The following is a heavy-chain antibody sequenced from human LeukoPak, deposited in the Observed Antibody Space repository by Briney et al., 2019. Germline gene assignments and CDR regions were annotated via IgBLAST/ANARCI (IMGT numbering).Heavy chain of an antibody. Sequence: SETLSLTCTVSSGSISSYYWTWIRHPPGKGLEFIGYIHYIGTTNYNLSLKSRVTISVDTSKNQFSLKLSSVTAADTAFYYCARKAWTSGSYDSWGQGTLVTVSS. CDR1: SGSISSYY. V-gene: IGHV4-59*08. CDR2: IHYIGTT. J-gene: IGHJ4*02. CDR3: ARKAWTSGSYDS. D-gene: IGHD3-10*01.